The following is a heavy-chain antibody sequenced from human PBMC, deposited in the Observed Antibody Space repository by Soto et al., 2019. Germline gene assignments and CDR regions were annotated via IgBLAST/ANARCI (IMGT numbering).Heavy chain of an antibody. D-gene: IGHD3-3*01. J-gene: IGHJ6*02. Sequence: SGTLSLTCTVSGRPISSTRYYGAWIRQPPGKGLEWIGSIYYSGSTYYNPSLKSRVTISVDTSKNQFSLKLSSVTAADTAVYYCAGWDYDFWSGYYTHLRYGMDVWGQGTTVTVSS. CDR3: AGWDYDFWSGYYTHLRYGMDV. CDR1: GRPISSTRYY. CDR2: IYYSGST. V-gene: IGHV4-39*01.